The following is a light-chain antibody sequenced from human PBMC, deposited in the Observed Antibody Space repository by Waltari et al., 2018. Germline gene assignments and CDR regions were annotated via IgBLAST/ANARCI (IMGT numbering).Light chain of an antibody. V-gene: IGKV1-17*01. J-gene: IGKJ4*01. CDR1: QGINTY. CDR2: GAS. CDR3: LQYKNDPFT. Sequence: DIQMTQSPSSLSASAGDRVTITCRASQGINTYLNWYQQKPGKAPKRLIYGASSLESGVPSRFSGSGSGTDFTLTISSLQPEDFATYYCLQYKNDPFTFSGGTKVEIK.